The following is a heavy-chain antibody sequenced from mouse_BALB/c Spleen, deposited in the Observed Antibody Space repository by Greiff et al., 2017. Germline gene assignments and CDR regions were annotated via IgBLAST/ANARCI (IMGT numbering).Heavy chain of an antibody. V-gene: IGHV14-3*02. CDR3: AKDYYGSSDRNY. J-gene: IGHJ2*01. CDR2: IDPANGNT. D-gene: IGHD1-1*01. CDR1: GFNIKDTY. Sequence: VQLQQSGAELVKPGASVKLSCTASGFNIKDTYMHWVKQRPEQGLEWIGRIDPANGNTKYDPKFQGKATITADTSSNTAYLQLSSLTSEDTAVYYCAKDYYGSSDRNYWGQGTTLTVSS.